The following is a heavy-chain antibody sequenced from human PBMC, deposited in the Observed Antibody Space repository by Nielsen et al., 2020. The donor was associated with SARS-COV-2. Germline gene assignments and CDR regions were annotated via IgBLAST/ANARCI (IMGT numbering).Heavy chain of an antibody. D-gene: IGHD3-22*01. V-gene: IGHV3-33*01. J-gene: IGHJ6*02. CDR2: IWYDGSNK. CDR3: ARDHYYDSSGYSPGYYYYGMDV. Sequence: GESLKISCAASGFTFSSYGMHWVRQAPGKGLKWVAVIWYDGSNKYYADSVKGRFTISRDNSKNTLYLQMNSLRAEDTAVYYCARDHYYDSSGYSPGYYYYGMDVWGQGTTVTVSS. CDR1: GFTFSSYG.